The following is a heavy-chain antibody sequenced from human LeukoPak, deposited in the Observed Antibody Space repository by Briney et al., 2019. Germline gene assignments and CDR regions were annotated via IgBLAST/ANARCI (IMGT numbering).Heavy chain of an antibody. V-gene: IGHV4-39*01. Sequence: MASETLSLTCAASGGSISSSSYYWGWIRQPPGQGLEWIGSIYRRGNTYYSPSLPSRVTIFVDTSKNQFSLKLTSVTAADTAVYYCARMYDFWSGQNNWFDPWGQGILVTVSS. D-gene: IGHD3-3*01. J-gene: IGHJ5*02. CDR2: IYRRGNT. CDR3: ARMYDFWSGQNNWFDP. CDR1: GGSISSSSYY.